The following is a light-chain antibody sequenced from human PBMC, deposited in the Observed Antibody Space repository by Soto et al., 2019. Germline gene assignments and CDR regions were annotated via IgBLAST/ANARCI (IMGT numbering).Light chain of an antibody. CDR2: EVS. J-gene: IGLJ2*01. CDR1: SSDVGRYNY. Sequence: QSALTQPASVSGSPGQSITISCTGSSSDVGRYNYVSWYQQHPGKAPKLVIYEVSYRPSGVSNRFSGSKSANTASLTIARLQAEDEADYFCSSYTKFTTVLFGGGTKVTVL. CDR3: SSYTKFTTVL. V-gene: IGLV2-14*01.